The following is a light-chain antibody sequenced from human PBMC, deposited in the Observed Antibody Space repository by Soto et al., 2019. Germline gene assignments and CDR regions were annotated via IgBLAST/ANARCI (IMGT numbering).Light chain of an antibody. CDR2: DAS. V-gene: IGKV3D-15*01. CDR1: QSVNTR. CDR3: QQYNNWPPEYT. Sequence: EIVMTQSPATLSVSPGERATLSCRASQSVNTRLAWYQQKPGQAPRLVIYDASTRATGIPARFSGSGSGTEFTLTISSLQSEYFSVYHCQQYNNWPPEYTFGQGTKLEIK. J-gene: IGKJ2*01.